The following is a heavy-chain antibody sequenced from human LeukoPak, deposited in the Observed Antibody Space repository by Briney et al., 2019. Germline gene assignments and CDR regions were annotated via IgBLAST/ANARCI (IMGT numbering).Heavy chain of an antibody. D-gene: IGHD5-12*01. CDR1: GFTVSSNY. CDR2: IYSGGST. J-gene: IGHJ4*02. V-gene: IGHV3-66*01. CDR3: ASRGGYDLPYFDY. Sequence: GGSLRLSCAASGFTVSSNYMSWVRQAPGKGLEWVSVIYSGGSTYHADSVKGRFTISRDNSKNTLYLQMNSLRAEDTAVYYCASRGGYDLPYFDYWGQGTLVTVSS.